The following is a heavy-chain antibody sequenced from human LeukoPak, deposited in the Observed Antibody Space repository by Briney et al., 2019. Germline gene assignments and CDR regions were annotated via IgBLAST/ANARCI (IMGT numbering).Heavy chain of an antibody. J-gene: IGHJ4*02. CDR1: GGSVSSGSYY. V-gene: IGHV4-61*01. CDR2: IYYSGST. Sequence: SETLSLTCTVSGGSVSSGSYYWSWIRQPPGKGLEWIGYIYYSGSTYDNPSLKSRVTISVDTSKNQFSLRLSSVTAADTAVYYCARSTYYDLDYWGQGSLVTVSS. D-gene: IGHD3-22*01. CDR3: ARSTYYDLDY.